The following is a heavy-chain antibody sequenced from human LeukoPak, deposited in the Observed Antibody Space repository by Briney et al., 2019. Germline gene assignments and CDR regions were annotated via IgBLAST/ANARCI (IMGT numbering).Heavy chain of an antibody. Sequence: SETLPLTCPVSGGSISRYYLSWIRQPPGKGLQWIPYIHNSGITSYNPSLKGRFTISVDTSKNQFSLELSSVTAADTAVYYCARQPDRRQVALWGQGTLVTVSS. CDR3: ARQPDRRQVAL. V-gene: IGHV4-59*08. CDR1: GGSISRYY. D-gene: IGHD1-14*01. CDR2: IHNSGIT. J-gene: IGHJ4*02.